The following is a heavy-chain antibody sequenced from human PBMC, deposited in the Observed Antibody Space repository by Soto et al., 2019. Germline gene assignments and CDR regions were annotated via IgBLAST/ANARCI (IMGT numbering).Heavy chain of an antibody. Sequence: ASVKVSCKASGYTFTSYYMSWVRQAPGQGLEWMGIINPGGAGTTYAQNFQGRVTMTRDTSTSTVYMQLSSLRSEDTAMYYCARGRYDSSGYFVAYFDFWGRGALVTVSS. V-gene: IGHV1-46*01. CDR3: ARGRYDSSGYFVAYFDF. CDR2: INPGGAGT. D-gene: IGHD3-22*01. CDR1: GYTFTSYY. J-gene: IGHJ4*02.